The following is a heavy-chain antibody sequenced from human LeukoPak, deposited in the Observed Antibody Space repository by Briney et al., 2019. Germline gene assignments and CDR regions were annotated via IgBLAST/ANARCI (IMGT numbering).Heavy chain of an antibody. CDR1: GGTFSSYA. CDR3: ARGSRIAAAGTHFDY. J-gene: IGHJ4*02. V-gene: IGHV1-69*13. D-gene: IGHD6-13*01. CDR2: IIPIFGTA. Sequence: SVKVSCKASGGTFSSYAISWVRQAPGQGLEWMGGIIPIFGTANYAQKFQGRVTITADESTSTAYMELSSLRSEDSAVYYCARGSRIAAAGTHFDYWGQGTLVTVSS.